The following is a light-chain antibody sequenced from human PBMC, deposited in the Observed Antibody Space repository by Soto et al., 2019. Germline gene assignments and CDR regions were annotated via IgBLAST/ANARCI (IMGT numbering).Light chain of an antibody. CDR2: AAS. Sequence: DIQMTQSPSSLSASVGDRVTITCRTSQSIDIYVNWYQHKPGKAPNLLIFAASSLQSGVPSRFSGSGSGTDFTLTISSLLPEDFATYYCQQTYSTPFTFGHGTKL. CDR3: QQTYSTPFT. J-gene: IGKJ2*01. CDR1: QSIDIY. V-gene: IGKV1-39*01.